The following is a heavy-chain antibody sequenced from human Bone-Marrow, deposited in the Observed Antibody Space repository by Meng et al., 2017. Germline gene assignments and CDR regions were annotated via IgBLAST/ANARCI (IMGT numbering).Heavy chain of an antibody. CDR2: ISSSGSTI. CDR3: ASHKGSGSYRNVPGEIDY. D-gene: IGHD1-26*01. V-gene: IGHV3-48*03. Sequence: GESLKISCAASGFTFSSYEMNWVRQAPGKGLEWVSYISSSGSTIYYADSVKGRFTISRDNAKNSLYLQMNSLRAEDTADYYCASHKGSGSYRNVPGEIDYWGQGTLVTGSS. J-gene: IGHJ4*02. CDR1: GFTFSSYE.